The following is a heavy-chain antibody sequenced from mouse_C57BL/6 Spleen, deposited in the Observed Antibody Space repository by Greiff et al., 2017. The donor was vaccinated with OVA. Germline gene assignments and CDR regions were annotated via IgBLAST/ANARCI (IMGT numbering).Heavy chain of an antibody. CDR3: AREGKYYGSSTWFAY. Sequence: QVQLQQPGAELVKPGASVKMSCKASGYTFTSYWITWVKQRPGQGLEWIGDIYPGSGSTNYNEKFKSKATLTVDTSSSTAYMQLSSLTSEDSAVYYGAREGKYYGSSTWFAYWGQGTLVTVSA. D-gene: IGHD1-1*01. CDR2: IYPGSGST. CDR1: GYTFTSYW. V-gene: IGHV1-55*01. J-gene: IGHJ3*01.